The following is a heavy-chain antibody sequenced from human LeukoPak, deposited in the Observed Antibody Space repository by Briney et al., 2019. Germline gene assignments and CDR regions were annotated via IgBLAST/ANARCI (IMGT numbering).Heavy chain of an antibody. D-gene: IGHD3-22*01. Sequence: SETLSLTCAVSGYSISGGYYWGWIRQPPGKGLEWIGSIYHSGSTYYNPSLKSRVTISVYTSKNQFSLKLSSVTAADTAVYYCARSYQTDSSGYCYPYYYYMDVWGKGTTVTVSS. V-gene: IGHV4-38-2*01. CDR2: IYHSGST. J-gene: IGHJ6*03. CDR3: ARSYQTDSSGYCYPYYYYMDV. CDR1: GYSISGGYY.